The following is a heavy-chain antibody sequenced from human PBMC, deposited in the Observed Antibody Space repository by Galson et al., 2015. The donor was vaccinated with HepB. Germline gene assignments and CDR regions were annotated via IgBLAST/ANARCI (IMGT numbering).Heavy chain of an antibody. Sequence: SLRLSCAASGFTFSSYGMHWVRQAPGKGLEWVAVISYDGSNKYYADSVKGRFTISRDNSKNTLYLQMNSLKTEDTAVYYCTTTYYDYVWGSYRTFDIWGQGTMVTVSS. CDR1: GFTFSSYG. CDR2: ISYDGSNK. D-gene: IGHD3-16*02. CDR3: TTTYYDYVWGSYRTFDI. V-gene: IGHV3-30*03. J-gene: IGHJ3*02.